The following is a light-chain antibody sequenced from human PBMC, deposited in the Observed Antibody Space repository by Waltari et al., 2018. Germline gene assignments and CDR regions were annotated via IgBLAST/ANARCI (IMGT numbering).Light chain of an antibody. Sequence: DIQMTQSPSSVSASVGDRVTISCRASQDVRTWLAWYQQKPGKAPNLLINAESTLQSGVPSRFSGSGSETDFTLTISILQPEDFATYYCQQAHSFPLITFGQGTRLEIK. CDR1: QDVRTW. V-gene: IGKV1-12*01. CDR3: QQAHSFPLIT. CDR2: AES. J-gene: IGKJ5*01.